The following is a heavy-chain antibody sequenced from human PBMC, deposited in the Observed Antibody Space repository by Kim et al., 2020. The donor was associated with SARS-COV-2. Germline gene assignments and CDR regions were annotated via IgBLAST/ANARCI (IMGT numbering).Heavy chain of an antibody. Sequence: AQKFQGRVTMTEDTSTDTAYMELSSLRSEDTAVYYCATALRPTLMSFDYWGQGTLVTVSS. J-gene: IGHJ4*02. D-gene: IGHD2-8*01. CDR3: ATALRPTLMSFDY. V-gene: IGHV1-24*01.